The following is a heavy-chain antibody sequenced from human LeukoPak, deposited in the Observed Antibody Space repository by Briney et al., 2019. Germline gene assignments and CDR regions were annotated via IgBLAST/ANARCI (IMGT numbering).Heavy chain of an antibody. D-gene: IGHD3-22*01. Sequence: ASVKVSCKASGYTFTGYYMHWVRQAPGQGLKWMGWINPNSGGTNYAQKFQGRVTMTRDTSISTAYMELSRLRSDDTAVYYCARDTYYYDSRGGYYFDYWGQGTLVTVSS. V-gene: IGHV1-2*02. J-gene: IGHJ4*02. CDR2: INPNSGGT. CDR1: GYTFTGYY. CDR3: ARDTYYYDSRGGYYFDY.